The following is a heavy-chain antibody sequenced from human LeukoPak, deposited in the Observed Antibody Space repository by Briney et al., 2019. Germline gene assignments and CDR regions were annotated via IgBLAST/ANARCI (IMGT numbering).Heavy chain of an antibody. CDR3: AGDIAAAGIDV. J-gene: IGHJ6*04. CDR1: GGTFSSYA. V-gene: IGHV1-69*05. D-gene: IGHD6-13*01. Sequence: ASVKVSSKASGGTFSSYAISWVRQAPGQGLEWMGGIIPIFGTANYAQKFQGRVTITTDESTSTAYMELSSLRSDDTAVYYCAGDIAAAGIDVWGKGTTVTVSS. CDR2: IIPIFGTA.